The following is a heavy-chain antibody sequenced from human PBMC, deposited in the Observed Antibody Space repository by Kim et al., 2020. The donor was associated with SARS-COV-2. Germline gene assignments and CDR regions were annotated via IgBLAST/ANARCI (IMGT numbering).Heavy chain of an antibody. CDR3: ARGDHGDYVPWAPIDY. CDR2: INHSGST. J-gene: IGHJ4*02. D-gene: IGHD4-17*01. V-gene: IGHV4-34*01. Sequence: SETLSLTCAVYGGSFSGYYWSWIRQPPGKGLEWIGEINHSGSTNYNPSLKSRVTISVDTSKNQFSLKLSSVTAADTAVYYCARGDHGDYVPWAPIDYWGQGTLVTVSS. CDR1: GGSFSGYY.